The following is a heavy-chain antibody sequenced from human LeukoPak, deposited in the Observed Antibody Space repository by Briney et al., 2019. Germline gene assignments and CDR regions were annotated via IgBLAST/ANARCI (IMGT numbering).Heavy chain of an antibody. CDR2: ISYSGST. J-gene: IGHJ4*02. D-gene: IGHD6-13*01. V-gene: IGHV4-39*01. CDR1: GGSISSSSWY. CDR3: GRGGGIAVAGT. Sequence: PWETLSLTCTVSGGSISSSSWYWGWIRQPPGKGLEWIGSISYSGSTYYNPTLKSRVIISVGTSKNQFSLKLTSVTAADAAVYYCGRGGGIAVAGTWGQGSLVTVSS.